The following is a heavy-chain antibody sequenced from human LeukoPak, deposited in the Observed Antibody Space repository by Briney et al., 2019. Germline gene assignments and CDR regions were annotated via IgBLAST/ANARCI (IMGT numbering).Heavy chain of an antibody. D-gene: IGHD1-1*01. V-gene: IGHV5-51*01. CDR2: IYPADSDT. CDR1: GYSFTSYW. Sequence: GESLKISCKGSGYSFTSYWIAWVRQMPGKGLEYMGIIYPADSDTRYSPSFQGQVTISADKSISTAYLQWSSLKASDTAMYYCARLQGNPGTTTLPGWGQGTLVTVSS. J-gene: IGHJ4*02. CDR3: ARLQGNPGTTTLPG.